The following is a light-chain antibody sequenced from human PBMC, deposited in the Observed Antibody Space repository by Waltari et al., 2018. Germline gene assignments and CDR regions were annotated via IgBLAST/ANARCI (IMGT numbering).Light chain of an antibody. Sequence: QSVLTQPPSLSGTPGQRVTMSCSGSNSNIGSNTVDWYQVRPATAPKLLIHGNDQRPSGVPDRFSGSKFGASGSLAISGLQPEDESEYYCAAWDESLKGWVFGGGTRLTVL. CDR1: NSNIGSNT. J-gene: IGLJ3*02. CDR3: AAWDESLKGWV. CDR2: GND. V-gene: IGLV1-44*01.